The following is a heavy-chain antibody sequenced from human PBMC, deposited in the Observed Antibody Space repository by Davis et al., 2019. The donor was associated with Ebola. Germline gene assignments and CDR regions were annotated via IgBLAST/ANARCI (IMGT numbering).Heavy chain of an antibody. CDR1: GYIFTSYD. J-gene: IGHJ3*01. D-gene: IGHD3-22*01. CDR3: ARRRWSSSGCIFS. V-gene: IGHV1-8*01. CDR2: MNPNSGNT. Sequence: AASVKVSCKASGYIFTSYDINWVRQATGQGLEWMGWMNPNSGNTGYARKFQDRVTMTRDTSMNTAYMERSSLRSEDTAVYYCARRRWSSSGCIFSWGQGTMVTVSS.